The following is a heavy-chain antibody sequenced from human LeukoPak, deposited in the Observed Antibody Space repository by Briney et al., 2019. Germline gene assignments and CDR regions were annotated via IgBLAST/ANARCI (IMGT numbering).Heavy chain of an antibody. J-gene: IGHJ4*02. Sequence: GGSLRLSCAASGFIFTNAWMSWVRQAPGKGLEWVAVISYDGSNKYYADSVKGRFTISRDNSKNTLYLQMNSLRAEDTAVYYCAREAGNPLSSGPFDYWGQGTLVTVSS. CDR3: AREAGNPLSSGPFDY. D-gene: IGHD6-19*01. CDR1: GFIFTNAW. V-gene: IGHV3-30*03. CDR2: ISYDGSNK.